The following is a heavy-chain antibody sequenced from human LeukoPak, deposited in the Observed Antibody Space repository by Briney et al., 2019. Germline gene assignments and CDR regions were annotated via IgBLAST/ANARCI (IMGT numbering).Heavy chain of an antibody. D-gene: IGHD3-3*01. CDR3: ARGGGTVFGVIND. V-gene: IGHV1-2*02. CDR1: GYTFTSYY. CDR2: IHPSSDGT. J-gene: IGHJ4*02. Sequence: ASVKVSCKASGYTFTSYYIHWVRQAPGQGLEWMGWIHPSSDGTIYAQKFQGRVTMTRDTSINTAYMEMSRLRSDDTAVYYCARGGGTVFGVINDWGQGTLVTVSS.